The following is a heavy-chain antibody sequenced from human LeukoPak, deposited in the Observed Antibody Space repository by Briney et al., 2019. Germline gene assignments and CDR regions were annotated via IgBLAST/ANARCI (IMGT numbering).Heavy chain of an antibody. V-gene: IGHV4-59*01. CDR1: GGSISSYY. J-gene: IGHJ4*02. CDR2: VYYSGSI. Sequence: SETLSLTCTASGGSISSYYWSWIRQPPGKGLEWIGYVYYSGSINYNPSLKGRVTMSVDTSKNQFSLKVSSVAAADTAVYYCARWFGRFLDHWGQGTLVTVSS. D-gene: IGHD3-10*01. CDR3: ARWFGRFLDH.